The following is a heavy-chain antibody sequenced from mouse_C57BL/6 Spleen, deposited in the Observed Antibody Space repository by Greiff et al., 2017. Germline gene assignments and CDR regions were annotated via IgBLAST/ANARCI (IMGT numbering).Heavy chain of an antibody. CDR1: GFNIKDYY. CDR2: IDPEDGDT. V-gene: IGHV14-1*01. Sequence: VQLQQSGAELVRPGASVKLSCTASGFNIKDYYMHWVKQRPEQGLEWIGWIDPEDGDTEYASKFQGKATMTADTSSNTAYLQLSSLTAADTAVYYCTTNYGSRVFDYWGQGTTLTVSS. CDR3: TTNYGSRVFDY. J-gene: IGHJ2*01. D-gene: IGHD1-1*01.